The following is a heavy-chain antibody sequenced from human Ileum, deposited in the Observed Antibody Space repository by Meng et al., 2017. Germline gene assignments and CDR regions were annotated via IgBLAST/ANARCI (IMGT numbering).Heavy chain of an antibody. CDR3: ARENTIFGVVWGSWFDP. CDR1: GGSISSGDYY. J-gene: IGHJ5*02. D-gene: IGHD3-3*01. CDR2: IYYSGST. Sequence: QVQLQESGPGLVKPSQTLSLTCPVSGGSISSGDYYWSWIRQPPGKGLEWSGYIYYSGSTYYNPSLKSRVTISVDTSKNQFSLKLSSVTAADTAVYYCARENTIFGVVWGSWFDPWGHGTLVTVSS. V-gene: IGHV4-30-4*01.